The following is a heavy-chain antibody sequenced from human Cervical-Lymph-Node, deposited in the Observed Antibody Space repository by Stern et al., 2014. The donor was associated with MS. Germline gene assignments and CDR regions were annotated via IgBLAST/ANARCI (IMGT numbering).Heavy chain of an antibody. CDR1: GYTLSELS. V-gene: IGHV1-24*01. J-gene: IGHJ6*02. D-gene: IGHD3-3*01. CDR2: FVPEDGET. Sequence: VQLVESGAAVKKPGASVKVSCKVSGYTLSELSMHWVRQAPGKGLEWMGGFVPEDGETIYAQRFQGRVSMTEDTSTDTAYMELRSLTFEDTAVYYCATDCDDFRSGYSAPTKGYGLDVWGQGTTVTVTS. CDR3: ATDCDDFRSGYSAPTKGYGLDV.